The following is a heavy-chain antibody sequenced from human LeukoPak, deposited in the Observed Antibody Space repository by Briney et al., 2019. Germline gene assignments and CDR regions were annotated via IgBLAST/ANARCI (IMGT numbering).Heavy chain of an antibody. J-gene: IGHJ6*03. D-gene: IGHD5-18*01. CDR3: AREVEDTAMVWGYYYYMDV. Sequence: SQTLSLTCTVSGGSISSGSYYWSWIRQPAGRGLEWIGRIYTSGSTNYNPSLKSRVTISVDTSKNQFSLKLSSVTAADTAVYYCAREVEDTAMVWGYYYYMDVWGKGTTVTVSS. CDR1: GGSISSGSYY. V-gene: IGHV4-61*02. CDR2: IYTSGST.